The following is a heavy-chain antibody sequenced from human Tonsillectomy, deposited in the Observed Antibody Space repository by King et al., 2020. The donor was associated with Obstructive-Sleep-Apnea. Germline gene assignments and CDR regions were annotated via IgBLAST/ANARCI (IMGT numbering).Heavy chain of an antibody. CDR3: AREGGYCTGGGCNGYYGGAFDI. CDR2: IRDDGRDK. J-gene: IGHJ3*02. Sequence: VQLVESGGGVVQPGRSLRLSCTASGFNFSNYGMHWVRQAPCTGREWVAFIRDDGRDKCNADSVKGRFTISRDNSKNTRCRQMNSLRTEDSADYYWAREGGYCTGGGCNGYYGGAFDIWGQGTMVTVSS. CDR1: GFNFSNYG. D-gene: IGHD2-8*02. V-gene: IGHV3-30*02.